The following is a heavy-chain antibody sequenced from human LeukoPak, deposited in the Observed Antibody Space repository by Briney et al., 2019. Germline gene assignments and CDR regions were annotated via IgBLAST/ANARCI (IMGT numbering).Heavy chain of an antibody. CDR3: ARVDSGRYYSDY. CDR2: IYSGGGT. Sequence: PGGSLRLSCAASGFTFSSYGMSWVRQAPGKGLEWVSVIYSGGGTDYADSVKGRFTISRDSSKNTLYLQMNSLRAEDTAVYYCARVDSGRYYSDYWGQGTLVTVSS. V-gene: IGHV3-53*01. D-gene: IGHD1-26*01. J-gene: IGHJ4*02. CDR1: GFTFSSYG.